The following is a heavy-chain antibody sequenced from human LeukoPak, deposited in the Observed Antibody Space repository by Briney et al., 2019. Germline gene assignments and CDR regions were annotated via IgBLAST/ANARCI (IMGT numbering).Heavy chain of an antibody. CDR3: ARDFMVRGVTEVDNY. J-gene: IGHJ4*02. CDR2: INPNSGGT. Sequence: GASVKVSCKASGYTFTGYYMHWVRQAPGQGLEWMGRINPNSGGTNYAQKFRGRVTMTRDTSISTAYMELSRLRSDDTAVYYCARDFMVRGVTEVDNYWGQGTLVTVSS. D-gene: IGHD3-10*01. CDR1: GYTFTGYY. V-gene: IGHV1-2*06.